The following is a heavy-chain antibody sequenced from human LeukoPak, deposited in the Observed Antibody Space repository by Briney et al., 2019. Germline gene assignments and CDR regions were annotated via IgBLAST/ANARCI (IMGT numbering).Heavy chain of an antibody. Sequence: PSETLSLTCTVSGGSISSSSYYWGWIRQPPGKGLEWIGSIYYSGSTYYNPSLKSRVTISVDTSKNQFSLKLSSVTAADTAVYYCARAPLRFLEWPRGDYSDYWGQGTLVTVSS. D-gene: IGHD3-3*01. CDR2: IYYSGST. J-gene: IGHJ4*02. V-gene: IGHV4-39*01. CDR3: ARAPLRFLEWPRGDYSDY. CDR1: GGSISSSSYY.